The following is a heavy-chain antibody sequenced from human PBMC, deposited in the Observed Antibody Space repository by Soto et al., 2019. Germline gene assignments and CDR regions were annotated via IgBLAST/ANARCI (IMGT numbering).Heavy chain of an antibody. Sequence: SETLSLTCTVSGGSISSYYWSWIRQPPGKGLEWIGYIYYSGSTNYNPSLKSRVTISVDTSKNQFSLKLSSVTAADTAVYYCARLPEGIATTRGYYYYYMDVWGKGTTVTVSS. CDR3: ARLPEGIATTRGYYYYYMDV. V-gene: IGHV4-59*08. J-gene: IGHJ6*03. D-gene: IGHD6-13*01. CDR2: IYYSGST. CDR1: GGSISSYY.